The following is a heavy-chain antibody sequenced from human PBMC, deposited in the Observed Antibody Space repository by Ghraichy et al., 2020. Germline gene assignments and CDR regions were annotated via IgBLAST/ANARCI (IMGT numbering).Heavy chain of an antibody. CDR2: MNPNSGNT. J-gene: IGHJ4*02. CDR3: ARGSEDIVVVPAAILGAGGVATD. CDR1: GYTFTSYD. D-gene: IGHD2-2*02. V-gene: IGHV1-8*01. Sequence: ASVKVSCKASGYTFTSYDINWVRQATGQGLEWMGWMNPNSGNTGYAQKFQGRVTMTRNTSISTAYMELSSLRSEDTAVYYCARGSEDIVVVPAAILGAGGVATDWGQGTLVTVSS.